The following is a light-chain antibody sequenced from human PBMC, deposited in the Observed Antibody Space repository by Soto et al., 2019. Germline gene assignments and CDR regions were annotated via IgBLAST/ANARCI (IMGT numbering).Light chain of an antibody. J-gene: IGKJ5*01. CDR2: GAS. CDR1: QSVSSSY. V-gene: IGKV3-20*01. Sequence: EIVLTQSPGTLSLSPGERATLSCRASQSVSSSYLAWYQQKPGQAPRLLIYGASRRATGIPDRFSGSGSGTDFTLTISRLEPEDFAVYYCQQYGSSPVTFDQGTRLEIK. CDR3: QQYGSSPVT.